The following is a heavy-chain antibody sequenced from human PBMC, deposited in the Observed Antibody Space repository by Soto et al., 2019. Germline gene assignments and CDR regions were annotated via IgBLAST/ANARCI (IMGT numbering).Heavy chain of an antibody. V-gene: IGHV3-53*01. CDR1: GFSVSSKY. D-gene: IGHD4-17*01. CDR3: AASVTTSGAFDM. J-gene: IGHJ3*02. Sequence: EVQLVESGGGLIQPGGSLRLSCAASGFSVSSKYMIWVRQAPGKGLEWVSVIYSGGYTYYADSVKGRFTISRDNSKNTVSLQMSSLRAEETAVYYCAASVTTSGAFDMWGQGTMVTVSS. CDR2: IYSGGYT.